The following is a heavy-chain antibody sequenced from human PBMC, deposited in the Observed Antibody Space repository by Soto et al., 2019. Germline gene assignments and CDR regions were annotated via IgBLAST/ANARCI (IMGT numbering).Heavy chain of an antibody. V-gene: IGHV3-21*01. CDR2: ISVSGDNI. Sequence: GGSLRLSCLASGLSFNSFNMNWIRRAPGRGLEWVASISVSGDNIYYGDSVQGRFTISRDNSKRSVFLDLSSLRVEDTAVYYCARDLGLLKSLFDYWGKGTLVTVSS. CDR1: GLSFNSFN. CDR3: ARDLGLLKSLFDY. D-gene: IGHD3-16*01. J-gene: IGHJ4*02.